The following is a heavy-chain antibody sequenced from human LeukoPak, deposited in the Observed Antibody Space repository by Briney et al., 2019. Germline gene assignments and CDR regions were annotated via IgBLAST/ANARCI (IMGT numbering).Heavy chain of an antibody. D-gene: IGHD5-18*01. V-gene: IGHV1-24*01. CDR1: GYTLTELS. CDR2: FDPEDGET. Sequence: ASVKVSCKVSGYTLTELSMHWVRPAPGKGLEWMGGFDPEDGETIYAQKFQGRVTMTEDTSTDTAYMELSSLRSEDTAVYYCATGDMDTAMVLLDYWGQGTLVTVSP. CDR3: ATGDMDTAMVLLDY. J-gene: IGHJ4*02.